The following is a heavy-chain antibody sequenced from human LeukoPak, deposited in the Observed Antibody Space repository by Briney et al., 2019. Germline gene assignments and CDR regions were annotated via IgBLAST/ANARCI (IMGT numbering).Heavy chain of an antibody. CDR2: IGTAGDT. CDR3: ARQNTPHGNFDY. J-gene: IGHJ4*02. V-gene: IGHV3-13*01. D-gene: IGHD1-26*01. CDR1: GFTLSSYA. Sequence: QPGGSLRLSCAASGFTLSSYAMHWVRQPAGKGLEWVSAIGTAGDTFYPGSVKGRFTISRENAKKSLFLQMNSLRAEDTAVYYCARQNTPHGNFDYWGQGTQVTVSS.